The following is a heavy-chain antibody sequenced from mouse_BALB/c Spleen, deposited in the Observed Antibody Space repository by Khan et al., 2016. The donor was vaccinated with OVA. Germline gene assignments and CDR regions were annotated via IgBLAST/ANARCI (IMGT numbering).Heavy chain of an antibody. Sequence: EVQLQESGPGLVKPSQSLSLTCTVTGYSITSDYAWNWIRQFPGNKLEWMGYISYSGSPTYNPSLKSRISITRDTSKDQFFLQLKSVTSDDTATYYCASELGRYYAMDYWGQGTSVTVSS. CDR3: ASELGRYYAMDY. J-gene: IGHJ4*01. D-gene: IGHD4-1*01. CDR1: GYSITSDYA. CDR2: ISYSGSP. V-gene: IGHV3-2*02.